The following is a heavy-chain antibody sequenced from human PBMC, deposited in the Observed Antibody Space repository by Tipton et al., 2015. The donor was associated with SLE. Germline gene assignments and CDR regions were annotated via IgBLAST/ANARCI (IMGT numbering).Heavy chain of an antibody. V-gene: IGHV4-34*01. CDR2: INHSGST. CDR1: DASISGHY. J-gene: IGHJ3*02. CDR3: AKDWDYCSGGSCYHDAFDI. Sequence: TLSLTCTVSDASISGHYWSWIRQSPGKGLVWIGDINHSGSTNYNPSLKSRVTMSVDTSKNQFSLKLSSVTAADTAVYYCAKDWDYCSGGSCYHDAFDIWGQGTMVTVSS. D-gene: IGHD2-15*01.